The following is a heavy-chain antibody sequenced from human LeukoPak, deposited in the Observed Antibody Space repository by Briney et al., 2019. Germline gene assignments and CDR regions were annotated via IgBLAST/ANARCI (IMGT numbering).Heavy chain of an antibody. CDR1: GFTFSSDW. J-gene: IGHJ4*02. CDR2: IKQDGSEK. V-gene: IGHV3-7*01. D-gene: IGHD1-26*01. Sequence: PGGSLRLSCAASGFTFSSDWMSWVRQAPGRGLEWVANIKQDGSEKYYVDSVKGRFTISRDNAKNSLYLQMNSLRAEDTAVYYCARDKVVGTTYFYYWGQGTLVTVSS. CDR3: ARDKVVGTTYFYY.